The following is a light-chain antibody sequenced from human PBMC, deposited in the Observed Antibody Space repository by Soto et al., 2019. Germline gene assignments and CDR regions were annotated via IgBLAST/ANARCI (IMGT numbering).Light chain of an antibody. CDR2: LEHGGSY. CDR3: ETWDSDTRAI. V-gene: IGLV4-60*03. J-gene: IGLJ2*01. CDR1: SGHSANV. Sequence: QPVLTQSSSASASLGSSVKLTCTLSSGHSANVIAWHQQQPTKAPRYLMRLEHGGSYSKGSGVPDRFSGSSSGADRFPTISDLQSEDEAYYYCETWDSDTRAIFGGGTKLTVL.